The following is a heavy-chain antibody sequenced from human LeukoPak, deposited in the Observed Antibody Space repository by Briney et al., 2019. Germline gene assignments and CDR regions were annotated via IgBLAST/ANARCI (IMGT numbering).Heavy chain of an antibody. CDR3: ARRGGSYSYYYMAV. V-gene: IGHV4-38-2*01. Sequence: SETLSLTCAVSGYSISSSYYWGWIRQPPGKGLEWIGSIYHSGSTYYNPSLKRRVTISVDTPKTQFSLKLSSVTAADTAVYYCARRGGSYSYYYMAVWGKGTTVTVSS. CDR2: IYHSGST. J-gene: IGHJ6*03. D-gene: IGHD1-26*01. CDR1: GYSISSSYY.